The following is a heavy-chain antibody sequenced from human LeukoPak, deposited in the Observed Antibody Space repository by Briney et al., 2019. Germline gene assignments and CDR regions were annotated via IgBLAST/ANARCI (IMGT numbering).Heavy chain of an antibody. D-gene: IGHD2-2*01. J-gene: IGHJ6*03. CDR1: GYTFTSYG. V-gene: IGHV7-4-1*02. CDR2: INTNTGNP. CDR3: ARDRRYCSSTSCYVSYYYYYMDV. Sequence: GASVKVSCKASGYTFTSYGISWVRQAPGQGLEWMGWINTNTGNPTYAQGFTGRFVFSLDTSVSTAYLQISSLKAEDTAVYYCARDRRYCSSTSCYVSYYYYYMDVWGKGTTVTVSS.